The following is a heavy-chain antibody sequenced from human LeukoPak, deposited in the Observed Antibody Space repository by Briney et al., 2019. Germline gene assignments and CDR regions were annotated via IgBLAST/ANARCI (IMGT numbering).Heavy chain of an antibody. D-gene: IGHD1-26*01. V-gene: IGHV3-21*01. CDR1: GFTFSSYS. Sequence: GGSLRLSCAASGFTFSSYSMNWVRQAPGKGLEWVSSISSSSSYIYYADSVKGRFTISRDNAKNSLYLQMNSLRAEDTAVYYCAREKSGSYSTSYYYGMDVWGQGTTVTVSS. J-gene: IGHJ6*02. CDR2: ISSSSSYI. CDR3: AREKSGSYSTSYYYGMDV.